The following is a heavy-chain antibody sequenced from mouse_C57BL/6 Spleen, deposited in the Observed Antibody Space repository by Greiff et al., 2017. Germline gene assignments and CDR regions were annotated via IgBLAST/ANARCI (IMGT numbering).Heavy chain of an antibody. CDR3: ARSLYGSSAWFAY. CDR2: ISSGSSTI. J-gene: IGHJ3*01. V-gene: IGHV5-17*01. Sequence: EVMLVESGGGLVKPGGSLKLSCAASGFTFSDYGMHWVRQAPEQGLEWVAYISSGSSTIYYADTVKGRFTISRDNAKNTLFLQMTSLRSEDTAMYYCARSLYGSSAWFAYWGQGTLVTVSA. CDR1: GFTFSDYG. D-gene: IGHD1-3*01.